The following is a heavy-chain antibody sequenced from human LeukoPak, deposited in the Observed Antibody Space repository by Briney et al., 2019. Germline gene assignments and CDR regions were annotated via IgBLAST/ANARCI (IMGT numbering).Heavy chain of an antibody. V-gene: IGHV5-51*01. CDR2: IYPADSDT. CDR3: ARQIDFPGRRTAYSINKGFHY. Sequence: GESLKISCKGSGYSFTSYWIGWVRQMPGKGLEWMGIIYPADSDTRYSPSFKGQVTISADKPISTAYLQWSSLKASDTAMYYCARQIDFPGRRTAYSINKGFHYWGQGTLVTVSS. CDR1: GYSFTSYW. J-gene: IGHJ4*02. D-gene: IGHD6-13*01.